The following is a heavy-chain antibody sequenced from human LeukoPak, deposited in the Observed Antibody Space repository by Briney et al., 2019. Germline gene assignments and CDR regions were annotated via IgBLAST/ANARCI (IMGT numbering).Heavy chain of an antibody. J-gene: IGHJ4*02. V-gene: IGHV3-53*01. Sequence: GGSLRLSCAASGFTFSSYDMHWVRQAPGKGLEWVSVIYSGGSTYYADSVKGRFTISRDNSKNTLYLQMNSLRAEDTAVYYCARSRSYYYGSGLWGQGTLVTVSS. CDR3: ARSRSYYYGSGL. D-gene: IGHD3-10*01. CDR2: IYSGGST. CDR1: GFTFSSYD.